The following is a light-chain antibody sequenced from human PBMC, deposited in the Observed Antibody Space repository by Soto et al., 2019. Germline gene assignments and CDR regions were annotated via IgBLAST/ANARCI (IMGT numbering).Light chain of an antibody. CDR3: QQYENWPPFT. V-gene: IGKV3-15*01. J-gene: IGKJ3*01. CDR1: QSVGSH. CDR2: GAL. Sequence: EIVMTQSPATLSVSPGERATLSCRASQSVGSHLAWYQQRPGQAPRLLIYGALYRATGIPARFSGSGSGTDFTLTISSLQSEDFAVYYCQQYENWPPFTFGPGTKVDIK.